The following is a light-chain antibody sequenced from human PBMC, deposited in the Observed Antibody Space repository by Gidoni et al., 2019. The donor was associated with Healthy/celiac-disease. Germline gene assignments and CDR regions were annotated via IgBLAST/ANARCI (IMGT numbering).Light chain of an antibody. CDR2: GAS. Sequence: EIVMTHSPATLSVSPGERATLSCRASQSVSSNLAGYQQKPGQAPRLLIYGASTRATGIPARCSGSGYGTEFTLTISSLQSEDFAVYYCQQYNNWPPWTFGQGTKVEIK. CDR3: QQYNNWPPWT. V-gene: IGKV3-15*01. J-gene: IGKJ1*01. CDR1: QSVSSN.